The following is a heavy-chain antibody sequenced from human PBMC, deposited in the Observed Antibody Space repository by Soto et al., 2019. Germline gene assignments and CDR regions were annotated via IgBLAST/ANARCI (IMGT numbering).Heavy chain of an antibody. Sequence: WISQQTGKGLEWIGYIYYSGSTNYNPSLKSRVTISVDTSKNQFSLKLSSVTAADTAVYYCVVNQVVPAAIARSCFDPWGQGTLGTGS. CDR3: VVNQVVPAAIARSCFDP. J-gene: IGHJ5*02. V-gene: IGHV4-59*08. D-gene: IGHD2-2*01. CDR2: IYYSGST.